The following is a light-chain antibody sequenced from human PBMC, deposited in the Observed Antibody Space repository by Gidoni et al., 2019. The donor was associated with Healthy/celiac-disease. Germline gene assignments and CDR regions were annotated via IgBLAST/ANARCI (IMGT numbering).Light chain of an antibody. CDR1: VLAKKY. CDR2: KDS. Sequence: SSALTQPSSVSVSPGQTARITSSGDVLAKKYARWFQQKPGQAPVLVIYKDSVRPSGIPERFSGSSSGTTVTLTISGAQVEDEADYYCYSAADTAWVFGGGTELTVL. CDR3: YSAADTAWV. J-gene: IGLJ3*02. V-gene: IGLV3-27*01.